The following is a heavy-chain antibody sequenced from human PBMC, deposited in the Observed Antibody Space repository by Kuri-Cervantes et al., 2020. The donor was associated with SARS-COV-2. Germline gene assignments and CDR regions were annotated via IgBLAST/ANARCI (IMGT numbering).Heavy chain of an antibody. CDR2: INHSGST. Sequence: SETLSLTCAVYGGSFSGYYWSWIRQPPGKGLEWIGEINHSGSTNYNPSLKSRVTIPVDTSKNQFSLKLSSVTAADTAVYYCAREVETGGGAFDIWGQGTMVTVSS. D-gene: IGHD3-16*01. J-gene: IGHJ3*02. V-gene: IGHV4-34*01. CDR3: AREVETGGGAFDI. CDR1: GGSFSGYY.